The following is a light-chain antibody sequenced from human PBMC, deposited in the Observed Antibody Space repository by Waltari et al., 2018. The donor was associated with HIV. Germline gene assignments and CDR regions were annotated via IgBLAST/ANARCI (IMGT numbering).Light chain of an antibody. V-gene: IGKV3-20*01. CDR2: GAS. Sequence: EIVLTQSPGTLSLSPGERATLSCRASQSLISRYLAWYQQKPGQAPRLLIYGASSRATGIPDRFSGSGSGTDFTLTISRLEPEDCAVYYCQQYGRSPLMYTFGQGTKLQI. CDR1: QSLISRY. CDR3: QQYGRSPLMYT. J-gene: IGKJ2*01.